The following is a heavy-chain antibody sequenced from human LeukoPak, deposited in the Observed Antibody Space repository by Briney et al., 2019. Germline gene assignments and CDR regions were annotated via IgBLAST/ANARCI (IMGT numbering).Heavy chain of an antibody. CDR1: GFTFSSYS. V-gene: IGHV3-7*01. J-gene: IGHJ4*02. Sequence: GGSLRLSCTASGFTFSSYSMNWVRQAPGKGLEWVANIKQDGSEKYFVDSVKGRFTISRDNAKNSLYLQMNNLRAEDTAVYYCASGLRGYGYWGQGTLVTVSS. D-gene: IGHD5-12*01. CDR3: ASGLRGYGY. CDR2: IKQDGSEK.